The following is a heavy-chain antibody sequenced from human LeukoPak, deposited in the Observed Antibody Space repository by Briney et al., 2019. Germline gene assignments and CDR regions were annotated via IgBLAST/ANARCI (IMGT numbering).Heavy chain of an antibody. J-gene: IGHJ4*02. V-gene: IGHV3-15*05. D-gene: IGHD7-27*01. CDR2: IKSNTNGGTT. CDR1: GFTVSSNY. CDR3: TTEYWGSNY. Sequence: GGSLRLSCAASGFTVSSNYRSWVRQAPGKGLEWVGLIKSNTNGGTTAYAAPVKGRFTISRDDPKNTLYLQMDSLKTEDTGVYYCTTEYWGSNYWGQGTLVTVSS.